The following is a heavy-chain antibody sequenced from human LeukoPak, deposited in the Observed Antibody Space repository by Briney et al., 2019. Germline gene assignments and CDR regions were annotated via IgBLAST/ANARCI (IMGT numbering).Heavy chain of an antibody. J-gene: IGHJ4*02. CDR3: ASTHCSDGSCYWSSLDY. V-gene: IGHV1-18*01. CDR1: GGTFSSYT. D-gene: IGHD2-15*01. CDR2: INPNNGNT. Sequence: ASVKVSCKASGGTFSSYTINWVRQAPGQGLEWMGRINPNNGNTNYAQKLQGRVTMTTDTSTSTAYMELRSLRSDDTAVYYCASTHCSDGSCYWSSLDYWGQGTLVTVSS.